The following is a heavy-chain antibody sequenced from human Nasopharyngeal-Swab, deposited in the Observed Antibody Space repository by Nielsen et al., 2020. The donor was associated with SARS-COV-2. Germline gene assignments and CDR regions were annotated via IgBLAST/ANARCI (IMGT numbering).Heavy chain of an antibody. Sequence: ASVKVSCKASGYTFTSYDINWVRQATGQGLEWMGWMNPNSGNTGYAQKSQGRVTMTRNTSISTAYMELSSLRSEDTAVYYCARDREPGIAYYYGMDVWGQGTTVTVSS. CDR3: ARDREPGIAYYYGMDV. J-gene: IGHJ6*02. CDR1: GYTFTSYD. V-gene: IGHV1-8*01. D-gene: IGHD6-13*01. CDR2: MNPNSGNT.